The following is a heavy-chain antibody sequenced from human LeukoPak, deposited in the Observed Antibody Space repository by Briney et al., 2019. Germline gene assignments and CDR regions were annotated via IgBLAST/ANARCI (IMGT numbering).Heavy chain of an antibody. V-gene: IGHV3-21*04. CDR2: ISDSSSYI. J-gene: IGHJ4*02. D-gene: IGHD1-26*01. CDR3: VGGGPFRYSGTSGDY. CDR1: LVTFNVYN. Sequence: PGGALRLSCASSLVTFNVYNMSAARHGPGKGVEGGSSISDSSSYIYYADSGRGRVTISRDNAKASVSLQMNSLPADDPAVYSCVGGGPFRYSGTSGDYWGQGTLVTVSS.